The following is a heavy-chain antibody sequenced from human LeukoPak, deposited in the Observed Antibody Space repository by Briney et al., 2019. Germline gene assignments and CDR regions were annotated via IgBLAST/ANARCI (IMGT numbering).Heavy chain of an antibody. J-gene: IGHJ4*02. CDR1: GFTFSSYA. CDR2: ISGSGGST. Sequence: WGSLRLSCAASGFTFSSYAMGWVRHAPGNGLEGVSAISGSGGSTYSADSVKGRFTISRDNSKNTLYLQMNSLRAEDTAVYYCAKDILSVAADLDYWGQGTLVTVSS. V-gene: IGHV3-23*01. CDR3: AKDILSVAADLDY. D-gene: IGHD6-13*01.